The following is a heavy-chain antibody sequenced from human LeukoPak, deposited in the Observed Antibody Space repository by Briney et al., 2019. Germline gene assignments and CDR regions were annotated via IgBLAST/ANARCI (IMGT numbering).Heavy chain of an antibody. CDR1: GFAFSSYA. J-gene: IGHJ6*03. D-gene: IGHD6-6*01. CDR2: VSYDGGSK. CDR3: AKDGDAYSSSSGYYYYMDV. Sequence: PGGSLRLSCAASGFAFSSYAMHWVRQGPGKGLEWVALVSYDGGSKYYADSVKGRITISRDNSKNTLHLQMNSLRTEDTAVYYCAKDGDAYSSSSGYYYYMDVWGKGTTVTVSS. V-gene: IGHV3-30-3*01.